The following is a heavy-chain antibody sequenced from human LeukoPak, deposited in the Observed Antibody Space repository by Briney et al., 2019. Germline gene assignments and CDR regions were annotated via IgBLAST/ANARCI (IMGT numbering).Heavy chain of an antibody. Sequence: ASVKVSCKASGFTFTSSAMQWVRQARGQRLEWIGWIVVGSGNTNYAQKFQERVTITRDMSTSTAYMELSSLRSEDTAVYYCAAARSDQLHEFDPWGQGTLVTVSS. CDR1: GFTFTSSA. J-gene: IGHJ5*02. CDR2: IVVGSGNT. D-gene: IGHD2-2*01. CDR3: AAARSDQLHEFDP. V-gene: IGHV1-58*02.